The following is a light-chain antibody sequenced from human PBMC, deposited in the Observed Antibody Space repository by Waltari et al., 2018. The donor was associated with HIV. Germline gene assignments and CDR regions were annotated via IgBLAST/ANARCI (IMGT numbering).Light chain of an antibody. CDR3: QQYRSSPET. CDR2: GAS. CDR1: QSVYSSY. J-gene: IGKJ3*01. Sequence: EIVLTQSPGTLSLSPGERATLSCRASQSVYSSYLAWYQQKPGQAPRLLIYGASSSAAGIPDRFSGSGSGTDFTLTISRLEPEDFAVYYCQQYRSSPETFGPGTTVDIK. V-gene: IGKV3-20*01.